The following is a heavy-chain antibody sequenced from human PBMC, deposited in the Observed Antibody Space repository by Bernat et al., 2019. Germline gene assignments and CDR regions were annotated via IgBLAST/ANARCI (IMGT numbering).Heavy chain of an antibody. CDR1: GFSLSSTAVG. CDR3: AHGSSWLFDH. V-gene: IGHV2-5*01. Sequence: QITLKESGPTLVKPTQTLTLTCTFSGFSLSSTAVGVGWIRQPPGKPLEWLALIYWNDDNKYSPSLKNRLSITKDTSGNQVVLTLTNVDPVDTATYFCAHGSSWLFDHWGPGTLVTVSS. J-gene: IGHJ4*02. D-gene: IGHD6-13*01. CDR2: IYWNDDN.